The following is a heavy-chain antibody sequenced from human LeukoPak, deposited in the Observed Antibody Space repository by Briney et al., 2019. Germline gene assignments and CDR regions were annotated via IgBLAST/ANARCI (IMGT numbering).Heavy chain of an antibody. CDR3: ARDLHYDSSGYYEGYFDY. J-gene: IGHJ4*02. CDR1: GFTFSSYA. Sequence: GGSLRLSCAASGFTFSSYAMHWVRQAPGKGLEYVSAISSNGGSTYYANSVKGRFTISRDNSKNTLYLQMGSLRAEDMAVYYCARDLHYDSSGYYEGYFDYWGQGTLVTVSS. D-gene: IGHD3-22*01. CDR2: ISSNGGST. V-gene: IGHV3-64*01.